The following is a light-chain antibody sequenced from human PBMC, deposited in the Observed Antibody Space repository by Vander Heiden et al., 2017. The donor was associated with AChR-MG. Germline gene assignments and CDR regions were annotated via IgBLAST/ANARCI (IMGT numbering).Light chain of an antibody. J-gene: IGLJ3*02. CDR3: QSADSSGTGV. CDR1: ALPKQY. CDR2: KDT. Sequence: SYELTQPPSVSVSPGQTARITCSGDALPKQYAYWYQQKAGQAPVLVIYKDTERPSGIPERFSGSTSGTTVTLTISGVQAEDEADYYCQSADSSGTGVFGGGTKLTVL. V-gene: IGLV3-25*03.